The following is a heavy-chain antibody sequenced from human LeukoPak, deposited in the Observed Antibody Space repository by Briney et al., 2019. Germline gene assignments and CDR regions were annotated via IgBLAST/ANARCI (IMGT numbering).Heavy chain of an antibody. CDR2: INPSGDNT. J-gene: IGHJ5*02. V-gene: IGHV1-46*01. CDR3: ARDNSVGDSAWWFDP. Sequence: ASVKVSCKASGYPFTNNFMHWVRQAPGQGLEWMGIINPSGDNTWYAQKFQGRVTMTRDMATSTDYMEVSSLRSEDTAVYYCARDNSVGDSAWWFDPWGQGTLVTVSS. CDR1: GYPFTNNF. D-gene: IGHD5-12*01.